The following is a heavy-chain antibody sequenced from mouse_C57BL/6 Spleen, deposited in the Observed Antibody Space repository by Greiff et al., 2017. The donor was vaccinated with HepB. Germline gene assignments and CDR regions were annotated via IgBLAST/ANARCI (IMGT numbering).Heavy chain of an antibody. CDR2: INPNNGGT. D-gene: IGHD2-4*01. Sequence: EVQLQQSGPELVKPGASVKIPCKASGYTFTDYNMDWVKQSHGKSLEWIGDINPNNGGTIYNQKFKGKATLTVDKSSSTAYMELRSLTSEDTAVYYCARAGDDYAWFAYWGQGTLVTVSA. CDR3: ARAGDDYAWFAY. V-gene: IGHV1-18*01. J-gene: IGHJ3*01. CDR1: GYTFTDYN.